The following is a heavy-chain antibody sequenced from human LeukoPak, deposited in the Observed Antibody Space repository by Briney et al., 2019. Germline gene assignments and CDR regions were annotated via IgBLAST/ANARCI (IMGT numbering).Heavy chain of an antibody. CDR3: ARDGVYYYDSSGPRRGGWFDP. V-gene: IGHV4-39*07. Sequence: SETLSLTCSVSGGSISSSSRYWGWIRQPPGKGLEWIGSIYYSGATYYNPSLKSRVTISVDTSKNQFSLKLSSVTAADTAVYYCARDGVYYYDSSGPRRGGWFDPWGQGTLVTVSS. CDR2: IYYSGAT. D-gene: IGHD3-22*01. J-gene: IGHJ5*02. CDR1: GGSISSSSRY.